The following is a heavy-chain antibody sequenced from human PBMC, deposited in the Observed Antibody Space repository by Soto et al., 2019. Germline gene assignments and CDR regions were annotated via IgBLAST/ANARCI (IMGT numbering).Heavy chain of an antibody. CDR1: GYTFTAYL. CDR2: INAGNVYK. J-gene: IGHJ5*02. D-gene: IGHD6-19*01. CDR3: ARDRVAVRWFDP. V-gene: IGHV1-3*01. Sequence: ASEKVSCKASGYTFTAYLIHWVRQAPGQGLEWMGWINAGNVYKEYAQKFQGRINITRNISATTAYLEVTGLTPEDTAIYYCARDRVAVRWFDPGGQGSLVTVSS.